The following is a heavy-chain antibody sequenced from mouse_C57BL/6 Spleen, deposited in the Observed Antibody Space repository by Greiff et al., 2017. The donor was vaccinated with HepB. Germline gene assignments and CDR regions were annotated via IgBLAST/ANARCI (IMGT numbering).Heavy chain of an antibody. CDR1: GYTFTDYN. D-gene: IGHD1-1*01. V-gene: IGHV1-22*01. CDR2: INPNNGGT. Sequence: EVQLQQSGPELVKPGASVKMSCKASGYTFTDYNMHWVNQSHGKSLEWIGYINPNNGGTSYNQKFKGKATLTVNKSSSTAYMELRSLTSEDSAVYYCARSGLRLYYYAMDYWGQGTSVTVSS. J-gene: IGHJ4*01. CDR3: ARSGLRLYYYAMDY.